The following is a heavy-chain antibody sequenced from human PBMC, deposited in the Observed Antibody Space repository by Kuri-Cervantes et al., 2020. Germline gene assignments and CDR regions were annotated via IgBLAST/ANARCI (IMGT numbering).Heavy chain of an antibody. D-gene: IGHD3-3*01. J-gene: IGHJ4*02. CDR2: IRYDGTNK. CDR1: GFIFSSYG. V-gene: IGHV3-30*02. CDR3: AKEGSYDFWSGSYFDY. Sequence: GESLKISCAASGFIFSSYGIHWVREAPGKGLEWVAFIRYDGTNKQYADSVKGRFTISRDNSKNTLYLQMNSLRAEDTAVYYCAKEGSYDFWSGSYFDYWGQGTLVTVSS.